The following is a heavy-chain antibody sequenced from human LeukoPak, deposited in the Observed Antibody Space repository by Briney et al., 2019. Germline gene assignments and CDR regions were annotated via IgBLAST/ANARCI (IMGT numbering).Heavy chain of an antibody. J-gene: IGHJ4*02. Sequence: ASVKVSCKAFGYTFTGYWMHWVRQAPGQGPEWMGVISPSGGSTIYAQKFKGRVTLTRDMSTSTVYMELSSLRSEDTAVYYCARVHSDSSGYYKFDYWGQGTLVTVSS. V-gene: IGHV1-46*01. CDR1: GYTFTGYW. CDR2: ISPSGGST. D-gene: IGHD3-22*01. CDR3: ARVHSDSSGYYKFDY.